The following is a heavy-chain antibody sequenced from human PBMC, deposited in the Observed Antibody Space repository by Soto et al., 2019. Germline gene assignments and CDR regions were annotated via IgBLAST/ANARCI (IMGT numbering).Heavy chain of an antibody. V-gene: IGHV1-2*02. J-gene: IGHJ4*02. CDR1: GYTFTGYF. D-gene: IGHD1-26*01. CDR3: AKGWEVIMGAHY. CDR2: INPRSGDT. Sequence: EASVKVSCKASGYTFTGYFIHWVRQAPGQGLEWMGWINPRSGDTNYAQNFQGRVTMTRDTSITTAYMELSTLRSDDTAVYYCAKGWEVIMGAHYWGQGTLVTVSS.